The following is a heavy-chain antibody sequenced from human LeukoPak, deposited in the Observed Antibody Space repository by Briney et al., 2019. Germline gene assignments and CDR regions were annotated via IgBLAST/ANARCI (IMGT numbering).Heavy chain of an antibody. CDR1: GFTFSSYS. CDR2: ISSSSSTI. CDR3: AYLGLSSDWNDVPGPQIDY. J-gene: IGHJ4*02. D-gene: IGHD1-1*01. Sequence: GGSLRLSCAASGFTFSSYSMNWVRQAPGKGLEWVSYISSSSSTIYYADSVKGRFTISRDNAKNSLYLQMNSLRAEDTAVYYCAYLGLSSDWNDVPGPQIDYWGQGTLVSVSS. V-gene: IGHV3-48*01.